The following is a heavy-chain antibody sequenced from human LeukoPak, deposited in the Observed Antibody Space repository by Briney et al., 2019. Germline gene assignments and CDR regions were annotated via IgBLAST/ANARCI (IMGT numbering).Heavy chain of an antibody. CDR2: FGTRSTSV. CDR3: AREVSEGFDF. J-gene: IGHJ4*02. V-gene: IGHV3-21*01. D-gene: IGHD3-22*01. Sequence: GGSLRLSCAASGFTFSSYAMSWVRQAPGKGLEWVSSFGTRSTSVYHAGSVKGRFAISRDNAKNSLYLQMNSLRAEDTALYYCAREVSEGFDFWGQGTLVTVSP. CDR1: GFTFSSYA.